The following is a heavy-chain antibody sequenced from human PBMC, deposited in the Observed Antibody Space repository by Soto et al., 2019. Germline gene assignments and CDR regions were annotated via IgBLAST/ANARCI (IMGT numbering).Heavy chain of an antibody. CDR2: INPTNGGT. J-gene: IGHJ5*02. CDR3: ARGPSYDDSGETGFAP. V-gene: IGHV1-2*02. D-gene: IGHD3-22*01. Sequence: ASVKVSCKPSGYTFTDYKIHCVRHAPGQGLEWMGWINPTNGGTKVALKFQARVTMTRDTSISTAYLELNRLESDDTAVYYCARGPSYDDSGETGFAPWGRGTLVTVSS. CDR1: GYTFTDYK.